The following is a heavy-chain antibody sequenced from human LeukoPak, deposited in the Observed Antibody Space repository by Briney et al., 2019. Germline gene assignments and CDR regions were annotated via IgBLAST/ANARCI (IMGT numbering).Heavy chain of an antibody. D-gene: IGHD2-2*01. Sequence: GSLRLSWAASGFTFSSYAVHWVRQAPGKGLGWGAVISYDGSNKYYADSVKGRFTISRDNSKNTLYLQLTSRRAEDTAVYYCARGGRVPAAPIYFDYWGQGTLVTVSS. J-gene: IGHJ4*02. CDR3: ARGGRVPAAPIYFDY. V-gene: IGHV3-30-3*01. CDR2: ISYDGSNK. CDR1: GFTFSSYA.